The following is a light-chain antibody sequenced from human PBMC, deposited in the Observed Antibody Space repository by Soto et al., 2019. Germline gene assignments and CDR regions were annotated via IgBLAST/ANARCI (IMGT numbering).Light chain of an antibody. Sequence: EIVLTQSPGTLSLSPGDRATLSCRASQSVSSSYLAWYQQNPGQAPRLLIYGASSRATGIPDRFSGSGSGTDFTLTISRLEPEDFAVYYCQQSGSSPRTFGQGTKVEIK. J-gene: IGKJ1*01. CDR1: QSVSSSY. V-gene: IGKV3-20*01. CDR3: QQSGSSPRT. CDR2: GAS.